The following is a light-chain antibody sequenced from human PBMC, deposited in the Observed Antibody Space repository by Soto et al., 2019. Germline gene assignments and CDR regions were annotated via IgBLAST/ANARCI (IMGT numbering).Light chain of an antibody. CDR3: TSYTRDTALV. CDR1: SSDVGTYNY. J-gene: IGLJ1*01. Sequence: QSALTQPASVSGSPGQSITISCTGTSSDVGTYNYVSWYQHHPGKAPKLIIYEVSNRPSGVSNRFSGSKSGSTASLTISGLQAEDEDDYHCTSYTRDTALVFGNGTKXTV. CDR2: EVS. V-gene: IGLV2-14*01.